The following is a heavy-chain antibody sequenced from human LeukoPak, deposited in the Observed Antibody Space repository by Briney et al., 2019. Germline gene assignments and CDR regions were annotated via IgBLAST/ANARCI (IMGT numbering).Heavy chain of an antibody. J-gene: IGHJ4*02. V-gene: IGHV1-18*01. CDR1: GYTFTSYG. CDR2: ISAYNGST. CDR3: ARDSRRQMPGVLEWLPYDY. Sequence: GASVKVSCKASGYTFTSYGISWVRQAPGQGLEWMGWISAYNGSTNYAQKLQGRVTMTTDTSTSTAYMELRSLRSDDTAVYYCARDSRRQMPGVLEWLPYDYWGQGTLVTVSS. D-gene: IGHD3-3*01.